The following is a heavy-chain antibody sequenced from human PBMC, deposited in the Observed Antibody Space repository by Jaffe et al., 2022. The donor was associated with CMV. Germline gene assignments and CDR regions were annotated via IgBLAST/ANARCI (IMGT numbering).Heavy chain of an antibody. CDR3: ARSRRQQLAKGGWFDP. J-gene: IGHJ5*02. D-gene: IGHD6-13*01. V-gene: IGHV4-39*01. CDR2: IYYSGST. Sequence: QLQLQESGPGLVKPSETLSLTCTVSGGSISSSSYYWGWIRQPPGKGLEWIGSIYYSGSTYYNPSLKSRVTISVDTSKNQFSLKLSSVTAADTAVYYCARSRRQQLAKGGWFDPWGQGTLVTVSS. CDR1: GGSISSSSYY.